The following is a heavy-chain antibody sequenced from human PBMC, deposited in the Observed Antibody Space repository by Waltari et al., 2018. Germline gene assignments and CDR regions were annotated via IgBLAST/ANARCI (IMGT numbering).Heavy chain of an antibody. Sequence: QVQLQESGPGLVKPSGTLSLTCAVSGGSISSSNWLSWVRPPPGKGLEWIGEIYHSGSTNYNPSLKSRVTISVDKSKNQFSLKLSSVTAADTAVYYCARLHFDWFSGDYFDYWGQGTLVTVSS. V-gene: IGHV4-4*02. D-gene: IGHD3-9*01. CDR1: GGSISSSNW. J-gene: IGHJ4*02. CDR2: IYHSGST. CDR3: ARLHFDWFSGDYFDY.